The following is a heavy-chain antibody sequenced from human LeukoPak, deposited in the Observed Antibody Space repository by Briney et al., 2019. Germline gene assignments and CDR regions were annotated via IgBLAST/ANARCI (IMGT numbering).Heavy chain of an antibody. CDR1: GYSISSGYY. J-gene: IGHJ4*02. CDR2: IYHAGST. D-gene: IGHD6-19*01. V-gene: IGHV4-38-2*02. Sequence: WETLSLTCTVSGYSISSGYYWGWIRQSPGKGLEWIGSIYHAGSTFHNPSLKSRVTISVDTSKNQFSLKVNSVTAADTAVYYCARGYSSGWYAYWGQGTLVTVSS. CDR3: ARGYSSGWYAY.